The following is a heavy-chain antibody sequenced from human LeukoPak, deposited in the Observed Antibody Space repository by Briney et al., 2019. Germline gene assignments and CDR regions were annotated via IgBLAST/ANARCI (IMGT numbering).Heavy chain of an antibody. CDR3: AKAYFAMVRGPFDY. D-gene: IGHD3-10*01. CDR2: ISGSGGST. J-gene: IGHJ4*02. V-gene: IGHV3-23*01. CDR1: GFTFSSYA. Sequence: GGSLRLSCAASGFTFSSYAMSWVRQAPGKGLEWVSAISGSGGSTYYADSVKGRFTISRDNSKNTLYLQMNSLRAEDAAVYYCAKAYFAMVRGPFDYWGQGTLVTVSS.